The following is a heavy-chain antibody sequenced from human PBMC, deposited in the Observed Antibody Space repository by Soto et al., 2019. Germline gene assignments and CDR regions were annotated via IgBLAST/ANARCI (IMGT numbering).Heavy chain of an antibody. Sequence: EAQLVESGGGLVQPGGSLRLSCATSGFNFSAYWMDWVRQAPGKGLEWVANIKQDGSQKFYVDSVKGRFTISRDNAKKSVYLEMNSLRVEDTAVYYCVINAGDYWGQGTLVTVSS. CDR2: IKQDGSQK. CDR1: GFNFSAYW. J-gene: IGHJ4*02. CDR3: VINAGDY. V-gene: IGHV3-7*03.